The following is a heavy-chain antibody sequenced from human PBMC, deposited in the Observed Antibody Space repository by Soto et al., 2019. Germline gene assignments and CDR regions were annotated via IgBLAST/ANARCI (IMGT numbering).Heavy chain of an antibody. V-gene: IGHV1-69*12. Sequence: QVQLVQSGAEVKKPGSSVKVSCKASGGTFSSYAISWVRQAPGQGLEWMGGIIPIFGTANYAQKFQGRVTITADESTSTAYMELSSLRSEDTAVYYCEGVPRDPYGDYSGDYWGQGTLVTVSS. CDR3: EGVPRDPYGDYSGDY. D-gene: IGHD4-17*01. CDR1: GGTFSSYA. CDR2: IIPIFGTA. J-gene: IGHJ4*02.